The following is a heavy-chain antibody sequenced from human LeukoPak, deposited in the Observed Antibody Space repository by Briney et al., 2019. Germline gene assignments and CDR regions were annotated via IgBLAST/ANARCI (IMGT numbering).Heavy chain of an antibody. Sequence: GGSLRLSCAASGFTFSSYAMSWVRQAPGKGLEWVSAISGSGGSTYYADSVKGRFTISRDNSKNTVYLQMNSLRVEDTAVYYCARGALYQYYLDYWGWGQGTLVTVSS. J-gene: IGHJ4*02. CDR2: ISGSGGST. D-gene: IGHD4-17*01. CDR1: GFTFSSYA. CDR3: ARGALYQYYLDYWG. V-gene: IGHV3-23*01.